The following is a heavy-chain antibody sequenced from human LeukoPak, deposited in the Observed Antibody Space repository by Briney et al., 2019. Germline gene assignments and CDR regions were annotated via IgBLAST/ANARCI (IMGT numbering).Heavy chain of an antibody. J-gene: IGHJ3*02. D-gene: IGHD5-18*01. V-gene: IGHV3-30*02. CDR3: AEGMSAMAKSDAFDI. CDR1: GFTFSSYG. CDR2: IRYDGSNK. Sequence: PGGSLRLSCAASGFTFSSYGMHWVRQAPGKGLEWVAFIRYDGSNKYYADSVKGRFTISRDNSKNTLYLQMNSLRAEDTAVYYCAEGMSAMAKSDAFDIWGQGTMVTVSS.